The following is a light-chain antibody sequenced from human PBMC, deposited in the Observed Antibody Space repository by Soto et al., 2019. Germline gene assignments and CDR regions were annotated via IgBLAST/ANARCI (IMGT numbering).Light chain of an antibody. CDR1: SSNIGSNT. CDR2: SNN. V-gene: IGLV1-44*01. J-gene: IGLJ3*02. Sequence: QSVLTQPPSASGTPGQRVTISCSGGSSNIGSNTVNWFQQLSGTAPKLLIYSNNQRPSGVPDRFSVSKSGTSASLAISGLQSEDEADYYCAAWDDSLNGRVFGGGTKVT. CDR3: AAWDDSLNGRV.